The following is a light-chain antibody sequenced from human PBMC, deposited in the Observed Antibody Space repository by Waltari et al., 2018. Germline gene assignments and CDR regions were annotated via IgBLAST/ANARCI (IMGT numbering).Light chain of an antibody. J-gene: IGKJ2*01. V-gene: IGKV1-9*01. CDR2: AAS. CDR1: QGISSN. CDR3: QQLSIYPYT. Sequence: IQLTQSPSSLSASVGDRVTITCRASQGISSNLAWYQQKPGKAPEPLIFAASNLQSGVPSRFSGSGSGTDFTLTISSLQPEDFATYYCQQLSIYPYTFGQGTKLEIE.